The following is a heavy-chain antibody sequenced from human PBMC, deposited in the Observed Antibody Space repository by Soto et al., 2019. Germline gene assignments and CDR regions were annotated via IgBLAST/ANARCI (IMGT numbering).Heavy chain of an antibody. CDR3: AKNQGVELVPLATVDWFDP. D-gene: IGHD1-26*01. CDR1: GFTFTMYW. CDR2: VNSDGTGT. J-gene: IGHJ5*02. Sequence: PGGSLRLSCEASGFTFTMYWMHWVRQAPGKGLVWVSRVNSDGTGTTYADSVKGRFTVSRDNAKNTVYLELNNLSAEDTAVYHCAKNQGVELVPLATVDWFDPWGQGSVVTVSS. V-gene: IGHV3-74*01.